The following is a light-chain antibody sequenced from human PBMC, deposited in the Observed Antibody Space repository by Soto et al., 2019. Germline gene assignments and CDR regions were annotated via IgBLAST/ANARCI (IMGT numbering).Light chain of an antibody. J-gene: IGLJ3*02. V-gene: IGLV1-47*01. CDR3: AAWDDGLSVV. CDR1: SSNIGNDY. CDR2: RNN. Sequence: QLVLTQPPSASGTPGQKVSISCSGSSSNIGNDYVYWYRQLPGTAPKLLIYRNNQRPSEVPDRFSASKSGTSASLAINGLRSEDEADYYCAAWDDGLSVVFGGGTKLTVL.